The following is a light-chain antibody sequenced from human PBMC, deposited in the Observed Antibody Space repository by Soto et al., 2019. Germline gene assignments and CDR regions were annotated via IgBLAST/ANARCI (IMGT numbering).Light chain of an antibody. CDR2: KAS. CDR1: QTISSW. Sequence: DIPMTQSPFTLSGSVGDRVTIPCLASQTISSWLAWYQQKPGKAPKLLIYKASTLKSGVPARFSGSGSGTEFTLTISSLQPEDFATYYCLQQNNYPRTFGQGTKVDIK. CDR3: LQQNNYPRT. V-gene: IGKV1-5*03. J-gene: IGKJ2*01.